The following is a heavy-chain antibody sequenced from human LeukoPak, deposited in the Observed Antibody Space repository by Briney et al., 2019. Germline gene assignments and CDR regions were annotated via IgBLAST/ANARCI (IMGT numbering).Heavy chain of an antibody. CDR2: ISSSGSYT. J-gene: IGHJ4*02. D-gene: IGHD3-10*01. V-gene: IGHV3-11*05. Sequence: AGGSLRLSCAASGFTFSDYYMSWIRQAPGKGVEWLSYISSSGSYTNYEDSVKGRFTISRDNAKNSLYLQMNSLRAEDTAVYYCARGRGSGSYLYYFDYWGQGTLVTVSS. CDR3: ARGRGSGSYLYYFDY. CDR1: GFTFSDYY.